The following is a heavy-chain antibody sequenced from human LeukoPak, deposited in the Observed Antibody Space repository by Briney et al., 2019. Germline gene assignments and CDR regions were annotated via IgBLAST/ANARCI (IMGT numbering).Heavy chain of an antibody. Sequence: GGSLRLSCAASGFTFSSYSMNWVRQAPGKGLEWVSSISSSSSYIYYADSVKGRFTISRDNAKNSLYLQMNSLRAEDTAEYYCARDQNLGYDFWSGYRVDAFDIWGQGTMVTVSS. J-gene: IGHJ3*02. CDR2: ISSSSSYI. CDR3: ARDQNLGYDFWSGYRVDAFDI. V-gene: IGHV3-21*01. D-gene: IGHD3-3*01. CDR1: GFTFSSYS.